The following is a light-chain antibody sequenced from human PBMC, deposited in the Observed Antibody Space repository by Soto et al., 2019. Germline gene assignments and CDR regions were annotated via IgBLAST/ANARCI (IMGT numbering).Light chain of an antibody. CDR3: GSYAGITKFL. CDR1: SSDVGGYNY. Sequence: QSVLTQPPSASGSPGQSVTISCTGTSSDVGGYNYVSWYQQHPGKAPKLLIYEVSKRPSGVPDRFSGSKSGNTASLTVSGLQADYEADYYCGSYAGITKFLFGGGTNVTV. V-gene: IGLV2-8*01. J-gene: IGLJ2*01. CDR2: EVS.